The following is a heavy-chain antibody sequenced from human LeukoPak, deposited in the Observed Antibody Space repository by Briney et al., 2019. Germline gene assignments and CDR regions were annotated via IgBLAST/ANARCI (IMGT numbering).Heavy chain of an antibody. Sequence: ASVKVSCKPSGYTFPTYGISGVRQAPGQGVEWMGWISAYNGNTDYAQKLQGRVTMTTDTSTSTAYMELRSLRSDDTAVYYCARGVGRQLRPFDYWGQGTLATVSS. CDR2: ISAYNGNT. V-gene: IGHV1-18*01. CDR1: GYTFPTYG. J-gene: IGHJ4*02. CDR3: ARGVGRQLRPFDY. D-gene: IGHD1-7*01.